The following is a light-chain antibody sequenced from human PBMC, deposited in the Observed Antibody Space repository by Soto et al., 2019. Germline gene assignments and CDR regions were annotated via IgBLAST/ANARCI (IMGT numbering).Light chain of an antibody. J-gene: IGKJ5*01. CDR3: QQYKNWPPIT. CDR2: DAS. CDR1: QSVSSY. V-gene: IGKV3-11*01. Sequence: EIVLTQSPATLSLSPGERATLSFRASQSVSSYLAWYQQKPGQAPRLLIYDASNRATGIPARFSGSGSGTDFTLTISSLQSEDFAVYYCQQYKNWPPITFGQGTRLEI.